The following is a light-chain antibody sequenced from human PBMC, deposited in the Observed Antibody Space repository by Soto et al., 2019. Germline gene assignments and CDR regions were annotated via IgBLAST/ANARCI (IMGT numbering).Light chain of an antibody. V-gene: IGKV3-11*01. CDR2: DAS. CDR1: QSVSSY. J-gene: IGKJ5*01. Sequence: EIVLTQSPATLSLSPGERATLSCRASQSVSSYLAWYQQKPGQAPRLLIYDASNRATGIPARFSGSGSGTDFTLTISSLEPEDFAVYYCQQRSIPITFGQGTRLEI. CDR3: QQRSIPIT.